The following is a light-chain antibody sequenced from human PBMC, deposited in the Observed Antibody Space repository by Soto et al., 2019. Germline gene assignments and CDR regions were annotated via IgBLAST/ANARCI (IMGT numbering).Light chain of an antibody. Sequence: MTQSPATLSVSPGEGATLSCRASQSVSSWLAWYQQKPGKAPKLLIYKASTLKSGVPSRFSGSGSGTEFTLTISSLQPDDFATYYCQHYNSYSEAFGQGTKVDI. CDR2: KAS. CDR3: QHYNSYSEA. CDR1: QSVSSW. J-gene: IGKJ1*01. V-gene: IGKV1-5*03.